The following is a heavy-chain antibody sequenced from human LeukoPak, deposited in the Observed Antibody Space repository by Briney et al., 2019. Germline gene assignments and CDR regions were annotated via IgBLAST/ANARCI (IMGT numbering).Heavy chain of an antibody. D-gene: IGHD5/OR15-5a*01. Sequence: GGSLRLSCAASGFTFSSYAMSWVRQAPGKGLEWVSAISGSGGSTYYADSVKGRFTISRDNSKNTLYLQMNSLRGEDTAVYYCVRGDLRLPRSTPDCWGQGTLVTVSS. CDR2: ISGSGGST. CDR3: VRGDLRLPRSTPDC. J-gene: IGHJ4*02. V-gene: IGHV3-23*01. CDR1: GFTFSSYA.